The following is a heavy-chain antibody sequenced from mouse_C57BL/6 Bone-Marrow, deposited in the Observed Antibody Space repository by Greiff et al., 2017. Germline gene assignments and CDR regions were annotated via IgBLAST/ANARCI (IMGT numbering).Heavy chain of an antibody. V-gene: IGHV5-4*01. CDR1: GFTFSSYA. CDR2: ISDGGSYT. J-gene: IGHJ1*03. CDR3: ARGKSLWYFDV. Sequence: EVQGVESGGGLVKPGGSLKLSCAASGFTFSSYAMSWVRQTPEKRLEWVATISDGGSYTYYPDNVKGRFTISRDNAKNNLYLQMSHLKSEDTAMYYCARGKSLWYFDVWGTGTTVTVSS.